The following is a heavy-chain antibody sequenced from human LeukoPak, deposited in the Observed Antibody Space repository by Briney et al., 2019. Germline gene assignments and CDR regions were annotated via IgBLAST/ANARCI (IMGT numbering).Heavy chain of an antibody. J-gene: IGHJ5*02. D-gene: IGHD3-16*01. CDR1: GYSFTSYW. Sequence: GESLKISCKGSGYSFTSYWIGWVRQMLGKGLEWMGIIYPGDSDTRYSPSFQGQVTTSADKSISTAYLQWSSLRASDTAMYYCARALRLGELSLYEAATWGQGTLVTVSS. V-gene: IGHV5-51*01. CDR2: IYPGDSDT. CDR3: ARALRLGELSLYEAAT.